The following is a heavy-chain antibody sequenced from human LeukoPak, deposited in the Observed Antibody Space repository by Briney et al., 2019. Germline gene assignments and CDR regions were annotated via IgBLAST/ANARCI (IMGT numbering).Heavy chain of an antibody. J-gene: IGHJ4*02. CDR3: ARALWVRGYYYFDY. CDR1: GGSISSGGYS. CDR2: IYHSGST. V-gene: IGHV4-30-2*01. Sequence: SQTLSLTCALSGGSISSGGYSWSWIRQPPGKGLEWIGYIYHSGSTYYNPSLKSRVTISVDRSKNQFSLKLSSVTAADTAVYYCARALWVRGYYYFDYWGQGTLVTISS. D-gene: IGHD3-10*01.